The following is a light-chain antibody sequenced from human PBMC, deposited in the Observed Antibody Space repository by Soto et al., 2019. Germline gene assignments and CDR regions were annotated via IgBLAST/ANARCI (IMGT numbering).Light chain of an antibody. Sequence: DIQMTQSPSSLSASVGDRVTITCRASQSISNYLNWYQQKPGKAPKPLIYASSSLQSGVPSRFSGSGSGTDFTLTISSLQPEDFATYYCQQSYGSPPDTFSQGTKLEIK. CDR1: QSISNY. CDR3: QQSYGSPPDT. V-gene: IGKV1-39*01. J-gene: IGKJ2*01. CDR2: ASS.